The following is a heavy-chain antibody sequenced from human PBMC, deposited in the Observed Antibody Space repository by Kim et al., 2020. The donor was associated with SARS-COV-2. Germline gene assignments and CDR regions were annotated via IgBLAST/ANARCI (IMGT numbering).Heavy chain of an antibody. CDR1: GGSISSRFNY. V-gene: IGHV4-39*01. CDR3: ARLPHDSSGYVDS. CDR2: VYHSGST. J-gene: IGHJ4*02. D-gene: IGHD3-22*01. Sequence: SETLSLTCTVSGGSISSRFNYWGWIRQPPGKGLEWIGSVYHSGSTYDSPSLKSRVTVSVDTSKNEFYLKVTSVTAADTDVYFCARLPHDSSGYVDSWGPGILVTVSS.